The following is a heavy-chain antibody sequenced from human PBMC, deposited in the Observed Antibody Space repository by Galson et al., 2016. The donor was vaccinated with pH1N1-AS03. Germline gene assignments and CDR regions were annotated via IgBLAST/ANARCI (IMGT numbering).Heavy chain of an antibody. CDR2: TDWVDDE. CDR3: ARPPGPYFYSLGMDV. Sequence: PALVKPTQTLTLTCTFSGFPLTTEKMCVTWIRQPPPKALEWLARTDWVDDEYYSTSLRTRLTIAKDTSKNPVVLTMTNMDPADTAPYFSARPPGPYFYSLGMDVWGQGTTVTVS. V-gene: IGHV2-70*11. J-gene: IGHJ6*02. CDR1: GFPLTTEKMC. D-gene: IGHD2-21*02.